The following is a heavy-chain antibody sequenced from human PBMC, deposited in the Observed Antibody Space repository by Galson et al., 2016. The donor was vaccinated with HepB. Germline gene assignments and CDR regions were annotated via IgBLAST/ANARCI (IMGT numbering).Heavy chain of an antibody. Sequence: SLRLSCAASGFTFSRYEMNWVRQAPGKGLEWVSYISSSGTTIYYADSVKGRFTISRDNAKNSLYLQVNSLRAEDTAVYYCAREPVRLDDLLTGPPKNPDYGGQGTLVTVSS. J-gene: IGHJ4*02. CDR1: GFTFSRYE. CDR2: ISSSGTTI. V-gene: IGHV3-48*03. CDR3: AREPVRLDDLLTGPPKNPDY. D-gene: IGHD3-9*01.